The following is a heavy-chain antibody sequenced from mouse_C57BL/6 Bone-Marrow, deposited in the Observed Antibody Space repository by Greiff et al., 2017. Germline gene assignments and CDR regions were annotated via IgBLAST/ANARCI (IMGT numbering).Heavy chain of an antibody. CDR2: INPGSGGT. Sequence: QVQLQQSGAELVRPGTSVKVSCKASGYAFTNYLIEWVKQRPGQGLEWIGVINPGSGGTNYNEKFKGKATLTADKSSSTAYMQLSSLTSEDSAVYFCARGKVHYYGSSYVIWDPFAYWGQGTLVTVSA. CDR3: ARGKVHYYGSSYVIWDPFAY. D-gene: IGHD1-1*01. CDR1: GYAFTNYL. J-gene: IGHJ3*01. V-gene: IGHV1-54*01.